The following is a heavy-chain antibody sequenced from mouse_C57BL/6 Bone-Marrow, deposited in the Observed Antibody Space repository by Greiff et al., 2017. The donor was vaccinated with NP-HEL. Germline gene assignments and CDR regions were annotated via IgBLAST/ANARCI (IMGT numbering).Heavy chain of an antibody. CDR1: GFTFSSYG. D-gene: IGHD1-1*01. CDR3: GRNPSYYYGSEGFAY. V-gene: IGHV5-6*01. CDR2: ISSGGSYT. J-gene: IGHJ3*01. Sequence: EVQLVESGGDLVKPGGSLKLSCAASGFTFSSYGMSWVRQTPDKRLEWVATISSGGSYTYYPDSVKGRFTISRDNAKNTLYLQMSSLKSEDTAMYYCGRNPSYYYGSEGFAYWGQGTLVTVSA.